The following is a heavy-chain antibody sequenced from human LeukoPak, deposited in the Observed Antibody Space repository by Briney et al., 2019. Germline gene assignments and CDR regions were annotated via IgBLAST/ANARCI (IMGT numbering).Heavy chain of an antibody. Sequence: PGGSLRLSCAASGFTFSDYSMNWVRHAPGKGLERVSYISSGSSTIYYADSVKGRFTISRDNAKNSLYLQMNSLRDEDTAVYYCARDLGAYSGNNWFDPWDQGTLVTVSS. CDR2: ISSGSSTI. J-gene: IGHJ5*02. D-gene: IGHD1-26*01. CDR3: ARDLGAYSGNNWFDP. CDR1: GFTFSDYS. V-gene: IGHV3-48*02.